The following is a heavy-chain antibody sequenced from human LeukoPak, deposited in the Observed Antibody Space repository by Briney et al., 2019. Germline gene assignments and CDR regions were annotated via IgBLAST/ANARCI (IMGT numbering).Heavy chain of an antibody. CDR2: IYYSGST. V-gene: IGHV4-31*03. D-gene: IGHD3-10*01. CDR1: GGSISSGGCY. J-gene: IGHJ3*02. CDR3: ARADYYGAFDI. Sequence: SETLSLTCTVSGGSISSGGCYWSWIRQHPGKGLEWIGYIYYSGSTHYNPSLKSRVTISVDTSKNQFSLKLSSVTAADTAVYYCARADYYGAFDIWGQGTMVTVSS.